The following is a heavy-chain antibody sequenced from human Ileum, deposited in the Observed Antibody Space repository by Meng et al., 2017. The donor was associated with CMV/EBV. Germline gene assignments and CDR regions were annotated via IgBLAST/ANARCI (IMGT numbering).Heavy chain of an antibody. D-gene: IGHD3-10*01. CDR1: GGSFRGYS. Sequence: MSLDCAVYGGSFRGYSLSWIRQPPGKGLEWIGEINHSGGTNYNPSLKSRVTISVDTSTHQFSLKLSSVTAADTAVYYCARGYTSGYWGQGTLVTVSS. J-gene: IGHJ4*02. CDR2: INHSGGT. V-gene: IGHV4-34*01. CDR3: ARGYTSGY.